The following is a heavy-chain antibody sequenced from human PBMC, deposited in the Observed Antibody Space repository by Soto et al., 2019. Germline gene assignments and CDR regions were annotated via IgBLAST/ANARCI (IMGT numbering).Heavy chain of an antibody. Sequence: GGSLRLSCAASGFTFSSYSMNWVRQAPGRGLEWVSSISSSSSYIYYADSVKGRFTISRDNAKDSLYLQMNSLRAEDTAVYYCARETRVSAAFDIWGQGTMVNVSS. CDR2: ISSSSSYI. V-gene: IGHV3-21*01. CDR1: GFTFSSYS. CDR3: ARETRVSAAFDI. J-gene: IGHJ3*02. D-gene: IGHD6-13*01.